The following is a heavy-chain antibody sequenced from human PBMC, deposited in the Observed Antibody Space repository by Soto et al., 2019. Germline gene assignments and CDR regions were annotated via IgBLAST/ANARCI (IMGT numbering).Heavy chain of an antibody. Sequence: EVQLVESGGGLVQPGRSLRLSCAASGFTFDDYAMHWVRQAPGKGLEWVSGISWNSGSIGYADSVKGRFTISRDNAKNSLDQQMNSLRAEDTALYYCAKGGTTVTKKYYFDYWGQGTLVTVSS. J-gene: IGHJ4*02. V-gene: IGHV3-9*01. CDR1: GFTFDDYA. D-gene: IGHD4-17*01. CDR3: AKGGTTVTKKYYFDY. CDR2: ISWNSGSI.